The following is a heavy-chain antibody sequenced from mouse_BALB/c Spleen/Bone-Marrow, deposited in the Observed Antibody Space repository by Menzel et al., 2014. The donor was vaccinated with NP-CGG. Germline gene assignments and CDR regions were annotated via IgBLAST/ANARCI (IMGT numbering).Heavy chain of an antibody. CDR3: AAYYYGTYGFAY. D-gene: IGHD1-1*01. Sequence: VQLQQSGAELVKPGASVKLSCTASGFNIKDTYMHWVKQRPEQGLEWIRRIDPANCNTKYDPKFQGKATITADTSSNTAYLQLSSLTSEDTAVYYCAAYYYGTYGFAYWGQGTLVTVSA. CDR1: GFNIKDTY. V-gene: IGHV14-3*02. CDR2: IDPANCNT. J-gene: IGHJ3*01.